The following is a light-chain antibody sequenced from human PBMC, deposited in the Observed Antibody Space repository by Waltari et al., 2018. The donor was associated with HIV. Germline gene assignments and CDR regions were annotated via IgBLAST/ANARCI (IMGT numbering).Light chain of an antibody. CDR3: RSYDSSGSTSV. CDR2: LNT. CDR1: NSNIGAGDD. J-gene: IGLJ2*01. Sequence: QSVLTQPPSVSGAPGQRVTIPCTANNSNIGAGDDVHWYQQLSGTAPKFIMYLNTIRPSGILDRFSGSKYEPSASLSITGLQAQDHADYYCRSYDSSGSTSVFVGGTKLTVL. V-gene: IGLV1-40*01.